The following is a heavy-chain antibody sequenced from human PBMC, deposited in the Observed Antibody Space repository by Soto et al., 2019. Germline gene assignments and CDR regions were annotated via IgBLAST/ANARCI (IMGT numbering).Heavy chain of an antibody. V-gene: IGHV4-59*01. CDR3: ARYRREAVAGYTLDN. CDR2: VYNSGST. J-gene: IGHJ4*02. Sequence: SETLSLTCTVSGGSISTFYWTWIRQPPGKGLEWIGYVYNSGSTNYNPSLKSRVTISEDTSKSQFSLKVNSMTAADTAVYYCARYRREAVAGYTLDNWGQGILVTVSS. CDR1: GGSISTFY. D-gene: IGHD6-13*01.